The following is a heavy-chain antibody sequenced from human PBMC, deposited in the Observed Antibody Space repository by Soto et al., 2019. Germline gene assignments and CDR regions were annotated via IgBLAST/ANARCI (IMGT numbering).Heavy chain of an antibody. J-gene: IGHJ4*02. CDR1: GGTFSSYA. V-gene: IGHV1-69*13. Sequence: GASVKVSCKASGGTFSSYAISWVLQAPGQGLEWMGGIIPIFGTANYAQKFQGRVTITAEEATSTAYMELSSLRSEDTAVYYGARDSRYSYGNSDYWGQGTLVTVSS. D-gene: IGHD5-18*01. CDR3: ARDSRYSYGNSDY. CDR2: IIPIFGTA.